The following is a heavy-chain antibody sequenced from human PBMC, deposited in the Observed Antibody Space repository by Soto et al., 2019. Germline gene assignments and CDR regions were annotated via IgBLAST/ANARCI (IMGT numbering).Heavy chain of an antibody. CDR1: GYSFITNW. J-gene: IGHJ6*02. V-gene: IGHV5-51*01. CDR3: ATSPYYDAWDGLDV. D-gene: IGHD3-3*01. Sequence: GESLKISCNASGYSFITNWIGWVRQMPGKGLEWMGIIYPDDSDTRYSPSFRDQVTISVDKSINTAYLQWTSLRASDTAMYYCATSPYYDAWDGLDVWGQGTAVTVSS. CDR2: IYPDDSDT.